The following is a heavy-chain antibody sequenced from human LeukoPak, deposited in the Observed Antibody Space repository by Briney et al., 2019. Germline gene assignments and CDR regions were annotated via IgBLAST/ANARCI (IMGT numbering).Heavy chain of an antibody. J-gene: IGHJ4*02. D-gene: IGHD2-21*02. Sequence: PGGSLRLSCAASGFTFSSYWMHWVRQAPGKGLVWVSRINSDGSSTSYADAVKGRFPISRDNAKTTLYLPMNSLRAEDTAVYYCAHLLFSPYCGGDCYAATSDYWGQGTLVTVSS. CDR2: INSDGSST. V-gene: IGHV3-74*01. CDR1: GFTFSSYW. CDR3: AHLLFSPYCGGDCYAATSDY.